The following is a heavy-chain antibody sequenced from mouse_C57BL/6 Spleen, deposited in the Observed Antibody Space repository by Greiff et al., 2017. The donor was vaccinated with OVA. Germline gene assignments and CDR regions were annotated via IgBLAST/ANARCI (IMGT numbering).Heavy chain of an antibody. CDR1: GFSFTSYG. CDR3: AKNSLTGTGGMDY. V-gene: IGHV2-5*01. CDR2: ICRGGST. J-gene: IGHJ4*01. Sequence: VKLQQSGPGLVQPSQSLSITCTVSGFSFTSYGVHWVRQSPGQGLEWLGVICRGGSTDYTAAFMSRLTITKDKYKGQVFFKMNIRKSDDTDIYCCAKNSLTGTGGMDYWGQGTSVTVSA. D-gene: IGHD4-1*01.